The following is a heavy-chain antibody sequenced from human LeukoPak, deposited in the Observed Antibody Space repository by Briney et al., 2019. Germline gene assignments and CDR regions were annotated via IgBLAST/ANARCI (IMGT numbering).Heavy chain of an antibody. V-gene: IGHV4-4*09. CDR2: IYTSGSP. CDR1: GGSISSYC. J-gene: IGHJ5*02. D-gene: IGHD3-3*01. Sequence: SETLSLTCTVSGGSISSYCWSWVRQPPGKGLEWIGYIYTSGSPDYNPSLKSRVTMSVDTSKNQLSMELRFLTAADTAVYYCATSYDAKTAPYDLWGQGTLVTVSS. CDR3: ATSYDAKTAPYDL.